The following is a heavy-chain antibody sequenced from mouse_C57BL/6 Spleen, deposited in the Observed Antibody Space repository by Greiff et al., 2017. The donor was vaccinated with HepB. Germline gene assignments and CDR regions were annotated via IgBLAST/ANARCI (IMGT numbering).Heavy chain of an antibody. CDR3: ARWDYGSAWFAY. Sequence: QVQLQQPGAELVKPGASVKMSCKASGYTFTSYWITWVKQRPGQGLEWIGGIYPGSGSTNYNEKFKSKATLTVDTSSSTAYMQLSSLTSEDSAVYYCARWDYGSAWFAYWGQGTLVTVSA. D-gene: IGHD1-1*01. CDR2: IYPGSGST. J-gene: IGHJ3*01. CDR1: GYTFTSYW. V-gene: IGHV1-55*01.